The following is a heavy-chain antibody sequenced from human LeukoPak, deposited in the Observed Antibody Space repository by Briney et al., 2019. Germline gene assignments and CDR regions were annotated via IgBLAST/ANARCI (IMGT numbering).Heavy chain of an antibody. Sequence: ASVKVSCKASGYTFTGYYMHWVRQAPGQGLEWMGWINPNSGGTNYAQKFQGRVTMTTDTSTRTAYMELRSLRSDDTAVYYCARSKLNTIIGVVTDNWFDPWGQGTLVTISS. J-gene: IGHJ5*02. D-gene: IGHD3-3*01. CDR1: GYTFTGYY. V-gene: IGHV1-2*02. CDR3: ARSKLNTIIGVVTDNWFDP. CDR2: INPNSGGT.